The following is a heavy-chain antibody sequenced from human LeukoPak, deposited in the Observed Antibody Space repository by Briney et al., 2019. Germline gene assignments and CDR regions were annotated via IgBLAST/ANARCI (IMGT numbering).Heavy chain of an antibody. J-gene: IGHJ4*02. CDR2: ISGSGSST. CDR3: AKDKIVGAIFRFDY. D-gene: IGHD1-26*01. CDR1: GFTFSSYA. Sequence: GGSLRLSCAASGFTFSSYAMSWVRQAPGKGLEWVSGISGSGSSTDYADSVKGRFTISRDNSKNTLYLQMNSLRAEDTAVYYCAKDKIVGAIFRFDYWGQGTLVTVSS. V-gene: IGHV3-23*01.